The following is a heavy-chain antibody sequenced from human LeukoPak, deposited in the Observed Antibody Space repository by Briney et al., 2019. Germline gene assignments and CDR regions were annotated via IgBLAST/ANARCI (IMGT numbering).Heavy chain of an antibody. CDR2: IIPIFGTA. J-gene: IGHJ3*02. V-gene: IGHV1-69*06. CDR3: ARDYRIAAAGYAFDI. D-gene: IGHD6-13*01. CDR1: GGTFSSYA. Sequence: SVKVSCKASGGTFSSYAISWVRQAPGQGLEWMGGIIPIFGTANYAQKFQGRVTITADKSTSTAYMELSSLRSEDTAVYYCARDYRIAAAGYAFDIWGQGTMVTVSS.